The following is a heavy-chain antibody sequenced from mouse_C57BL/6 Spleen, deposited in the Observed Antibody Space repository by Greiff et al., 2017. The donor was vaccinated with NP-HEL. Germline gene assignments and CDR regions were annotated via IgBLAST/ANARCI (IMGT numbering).Heavy chain of an antibody. V-gene: IGHV1-54*01. CDR1: GYAFTNYL. CDR2: INPGSGGT. CDR3: ARGGGNLQGFAY. J-gene: IGHJ3*01. D-gene: IGHD2-1*01. Sequence: VKLEESGAELVRPGTSVQVSCKASGYAFTNYLIEWVKQRPGQGLEWIGVINPGSGGTNYNEKFKGKATLTAVKSSITAYMQLSSLTSEDSAVYFCARGGGNLQGFAYWGQGTLVTVSA.